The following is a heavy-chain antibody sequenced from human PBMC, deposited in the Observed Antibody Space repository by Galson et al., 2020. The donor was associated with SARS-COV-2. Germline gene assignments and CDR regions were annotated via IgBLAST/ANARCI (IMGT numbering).Heavy chain of an antibody. CDR1: GAPIGSTTCS. D-gene: IGHD6-25*01. V-gene: IGHV4-39*07. CDR2: INHSGRT. J-gene: IGHJ2*01. CDR3: ASSWAADWYFDL. Sequence: SEPLSLTCIVSGAPIGSTTCSWGWIRQPPGKGPERFWSINHSGRTNYNPSGKSRVTISVDTTNNHISLKLSSVTAADTAVYYCASSWAADWYFDLWGRGTLVTVSS.